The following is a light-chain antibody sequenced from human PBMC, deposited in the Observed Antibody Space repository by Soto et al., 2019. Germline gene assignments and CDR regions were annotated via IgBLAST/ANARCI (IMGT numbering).Light chain of an antibody. Sequence: EIVLTQSAGTLSLSPGERATLSCRASHSVTSYLPRYQQTPGPPPCLPSYVASNSASGIPARFSGSGSGTDFTLTIPSLDPAYFALYYCQHPKGTFGGGTKVDI. J-gene: IGKJ4*01. CDR1: HSVTSY. CDR2: VAS. CDR3: QHPKGT. V-gene: IGKV3-11*01.